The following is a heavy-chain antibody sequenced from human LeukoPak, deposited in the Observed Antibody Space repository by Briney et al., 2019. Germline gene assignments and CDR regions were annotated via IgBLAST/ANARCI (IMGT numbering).Heavy chain of an antibody. CDR1: GYTFTSYG. Sequence: GASVKVSCKASGYTFTSYGISWVRRAPGQGLEWMGWISAYNGNTNYAQKLQGRVTMSTDTSTSTAYMELRSLRSDDTAVYYCARERSEQWLVRYYFDYWGQGTLVTVSS. J-gene: IGHJ4*02. D-gene: IGHD6-19*01. CDR3: ARERSEQWLVRYYFDY. V-gene: IGHV1-18*01. CDR2: ISAYNGNT.